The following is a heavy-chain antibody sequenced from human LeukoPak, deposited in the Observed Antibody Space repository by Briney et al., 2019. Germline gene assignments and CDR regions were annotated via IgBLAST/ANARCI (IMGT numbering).Heavy chain of an antibody. V-gene: IGHV4-4*07. J-gene: IGHJ6*03. D-gene: IGHD3-3*01. CDR1: GGSISSYY. CDR3: ARDLNPPYCDFWSGYLTMDV. Sequence: SETLSLTCTVSGGSISSYYWSWIRQPAGKGLEWIGRIYTSGSTNYNPSLKSRVTMSVDTSKNQFSLKLSSVTAADTAVYYCARDLNPPYCDFWSGYLTMDVWGKGTTVTVSS. CDR2: IYTSGST.